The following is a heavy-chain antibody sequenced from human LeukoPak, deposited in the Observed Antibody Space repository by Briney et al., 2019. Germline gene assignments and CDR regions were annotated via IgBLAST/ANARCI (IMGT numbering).Heavy chain of an antibody. D-gene: IGHD3-22*01. CDR1: GFTVSSNY. Sequence: GGSLRLSCAASGFTVSSNYMSWVLQAPGKGLEWVSVIYSGGSTYYADSVKGRFTISRDNSKNTLYLQMNSLRAEDTAAYYCARDAVSGDAFDIWGQGTMVTVSS. J-gene: IGHJ3*02. CDR2: IYSGGST. CDR3: ARDAVSGDAFDI. V-gene: IGHV3-53*01.